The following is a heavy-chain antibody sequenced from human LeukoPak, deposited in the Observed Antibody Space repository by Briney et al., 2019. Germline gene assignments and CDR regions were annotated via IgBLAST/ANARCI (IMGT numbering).Heavy chain of an antibody. J-gene: IGHJ5*02. CDR3: AKDQNVVVPAAGCRFDP. CDR1: GFTFSSYA. V-gene: IGHV3-23*01. Sequence: GGSLRLSRAASGFTFSSYAMSWVRQAPGKGLEWVSAISGSGGSTYYADSVKGRFTISRDNSKNTLYLQMNSLRAEDTAVYYCAKDQNVVVPAAGCRFDPWGQGTLVTVSS. CDR2: ISGSGGST. D-gene: IGHD2-2*01.